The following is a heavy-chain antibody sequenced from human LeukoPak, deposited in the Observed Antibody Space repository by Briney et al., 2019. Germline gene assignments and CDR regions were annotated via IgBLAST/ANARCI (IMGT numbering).Heavy chain of an antibody. D-gene: IGHD3-10*01. CDR2: INSDGSST. CDR3: ARHAASGGSGVDY. Sequence: GGSLRLSCAASGFTFDDYGMSWVRQAPGKGLVWVSRINSDGSSTSYADSVKGRFTISRDNAKNTLYLQMNSLKSEDTAVYYCARHAASGGSGVDYWGQGTLVTVSS. V-gene: IGHV3-74*01. CDR1: GFTFDDYG. J-gene: IGHJ4*02.